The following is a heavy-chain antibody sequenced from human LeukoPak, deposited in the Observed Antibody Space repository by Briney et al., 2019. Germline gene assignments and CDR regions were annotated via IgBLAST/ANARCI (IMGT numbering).Heavy chain of an antibody. CDR3: SATWGNVVPSGGTLA. D-gene: IGHD3-16*01. V-gene: IGHV3-48*01. CDR1: GFTFSSYS. J-gene: IGHJ5*02. Sequence: GGSLRLSCAASGFTFSSYSMNSVRQAPGNGLEWFSYISINSNIIYYTASVTGRFTISRDNAKTSLYLHMNSLIAQHSALYYCSATWGNVVPSGGTLAWGQGTLVTVSS. CDR2: ISINSNII.